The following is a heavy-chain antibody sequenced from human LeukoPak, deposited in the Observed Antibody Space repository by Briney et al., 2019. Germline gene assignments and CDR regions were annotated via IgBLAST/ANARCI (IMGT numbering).Heavy chain of an antibody. D-gene: IGHD6-19*01. V-gene: IGHV4-59*02. CDR2: IYYTGST. Sequence: SETLSLTCTVSGGSVRSYYWTWVRQPPGKGLEWLGYIYYTGSTNYNPSLKRRLTLSVDTSKDHFSLKLSSVPAADTAVYYCAREVTGTSGSFDYWGQGALVTVSS. J-gene: IGHJ4*02. CDR1: GGSVRSYY. CDR3: AREVTGTSGSFDY.